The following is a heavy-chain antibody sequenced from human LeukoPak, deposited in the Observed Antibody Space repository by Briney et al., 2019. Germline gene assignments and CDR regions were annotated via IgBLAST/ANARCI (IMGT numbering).Heavy chain of an antibody. CDR2: IYTSGST. CDR3: ARHLVDYGSGSYYNALDY. Sequence: TSETLSLTCTVSGGSISSYYWSWLRQPAGKGLEWIGRIYTSGSTNYNPSLKSRVTMSVDTSKNQFSLKLSSVTAADTAVYYCARHLVDYGSGSYYNALDYWGQGTLVTVSS. V-gene: IGHV4-4*07. CDR1: GGSISSYY. D-gene: IGHD3-10*01. J-gene: IGHJ4*02.